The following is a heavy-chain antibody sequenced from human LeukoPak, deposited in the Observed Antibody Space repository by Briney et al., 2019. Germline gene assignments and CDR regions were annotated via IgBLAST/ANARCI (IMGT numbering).Heavy chain of an antibody. CDR3: ARAGDPDY. D-gene: IGHD4-17*01. J-gene: IGHJ4*02. V-gene: IGHV3-48*04. Sequence: QTGGSLRLSCAASGLTFSKYSMNWVRQAPGKGLEWVSYISITTSTIYYADSVEGRFTISRDNAKNSLYLQMNSLRAEDTAVYYCARAGDPDYWGQGTLVTVSS. CDR2: ISITTSTI. CDR1: GLTFSKYS.